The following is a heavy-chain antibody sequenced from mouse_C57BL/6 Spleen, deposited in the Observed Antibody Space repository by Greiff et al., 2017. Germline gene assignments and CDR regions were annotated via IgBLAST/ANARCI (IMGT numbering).Heavy chain of an antibody. J-gene: IGHJ1*03. CDR3: AREIITTVVAPGYFDV. CDR1: GYAFSSSW. CDR2: IYPGDGDT. Sequence: QVQLQQSGPELVKPGASVKISCKASGYAFSSSWMNWVKQRPGKGLEWIGRIYPGDGDTNYNGKFKGKATLTADKSSSTAYMQLSSLTSEDSAVYFCAREIITTVVAPGYFDVWGTGTTVTVSS. V-gene: IGHV1-82*01. D-gene: IGHD1-1*01.